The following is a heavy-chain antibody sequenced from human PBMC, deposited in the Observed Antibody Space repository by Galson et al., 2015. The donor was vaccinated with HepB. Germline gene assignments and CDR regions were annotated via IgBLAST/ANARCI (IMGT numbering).Heavy chain of an antibody. V-gene: IGHV1-18*01. CDR2: ISTYNGDT. J-gene: IGHJ4*02. CDR3: ARSGTAAGFLGN. CDR1: GYTFTNYN. D-gene: IGHD6-13*01. Sequence: SVKVSCKASGYTFTNYNINWVRQAPGQGLQWMGWISTYNGDTNYAQKFQGRVTMSTDTSTTTACMELRNLRSDDTAVYYCARSGTAAGFLGNWGQGTLVTVSS.